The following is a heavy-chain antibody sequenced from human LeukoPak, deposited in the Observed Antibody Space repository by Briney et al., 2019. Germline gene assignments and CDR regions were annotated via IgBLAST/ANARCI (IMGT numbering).Heavy chain of an antibody. D-gene: IGHD3-16*01. CDR3: ARLGPSRYDYYYMDV. CDR1: GGSISSSTYY. Sequence: SETLSLTCTVFGGSISSSTYYWGWIRQPPGKGLEWIGKINYSGNTYYNTSLKSRVSISVETSKNQFSLKLRSVSAADTSVYYCARLGPSRYDYYYMDVWGKGTTVTISS. V-gene: IGHV4-39*01. J-gene: IGHJ6*03. CDR2: INYSGNT.